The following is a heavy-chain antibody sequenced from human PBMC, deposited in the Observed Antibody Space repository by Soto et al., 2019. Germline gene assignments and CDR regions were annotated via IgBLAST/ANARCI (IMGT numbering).Heavy chain of an antibody. Sequence: SETLSLTCAVSGGSFSPYCWTWIRQSPGEGLEWIGGICHTGITMFKSSLKSRVTMSMDTSTNRFSLNRRALTAPTTAVYYCARVQVRRGNGSGYLHGFDVWGQGTLVTVSS. J-gene: IGHJ3*01. V-gene: IGHV4-34*01. CDR1: GGSFSPYC. CDR3: ARVQVRRGNGSGYLHGFDV. D-gene: IGHD3-3*01. CDR2: ICHTGIT.